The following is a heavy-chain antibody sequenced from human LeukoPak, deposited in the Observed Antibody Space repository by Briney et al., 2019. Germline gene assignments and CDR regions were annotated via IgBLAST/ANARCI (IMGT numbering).Heavy chain of an antibody. CDR1: GYTFTGYY. J-gene: IGHJ4*02. D-gene: IGHD2-8*01. Sequence: ASVKVSCKASGYTFTGYYMHWVRQAPGQGLEWMGWINTNTGSPTYAQGFTGRFVFSLDTSVNTAYLQINSLKAEDTALYYCARVPYCTNGVCSAPVDYWGQGTLVTVSS. V-gene: IGHV7-4-1*02. CDR2: INTNTGSP. CDR3: ARVPYCTNGVCSAPVDY.